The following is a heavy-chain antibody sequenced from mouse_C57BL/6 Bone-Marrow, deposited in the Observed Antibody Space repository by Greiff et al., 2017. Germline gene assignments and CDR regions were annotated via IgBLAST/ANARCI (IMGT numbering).Heavy chain of an antibody. CDR2: INSDGGST. V-gene: IGHV5-2*01. D-gene: IGHD2-4*01. J-gene: IGHJ3*01. Sequence: EVQRVESGGGLVQPGESLKLSCESNEYEFPSHDMSWVRKTPEKRLELVAAINSDGGSTYYPDTMERRFIISRDNTKKTLYLQMSSLRSEDTALYYCARGNSTMITTGFAYWGQGTLVTVSA. CDR3: ARGNSTMITTGFAY. CDR1: EYEFPSHD.